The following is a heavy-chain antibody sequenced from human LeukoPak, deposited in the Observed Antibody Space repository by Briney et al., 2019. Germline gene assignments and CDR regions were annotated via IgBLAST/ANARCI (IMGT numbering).Heavy chain of an antibody. CDR3: ARAISCGGDCYYFDS. CDR1: GFTFSSYS. V-gene: IGHV3-21*01. Sequence: GGSLRLSCAASGFTFSSYSMNWVRQAPGKGLEWVSSISSSSSYIYYADSVKGRFTISRDNAKNSLYLQMNSLRAEDTAVYYCARAISCGGDCYYFDSWGQGTLVTVSS. D-gene: IGHD2-21*02. J-gene: IGHJ4*02. CDR2: ISSSSSYI.